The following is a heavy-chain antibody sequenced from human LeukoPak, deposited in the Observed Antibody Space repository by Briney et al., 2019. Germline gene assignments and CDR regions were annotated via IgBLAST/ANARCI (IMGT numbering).Heavy chain of an antibody. CDR3: ARDLKITILGVLPWDYFDY. CDR2: ISAYNGNI. CDR1: GYTFTNYG. V-gene: IGHV1-18*01. J-gene: IGHJ4*02. D-gene: IGHD3-3*01. Sequence: GASVKVSCKASGYTFTNYGISCVRQAPGQGLEWVGWISAYNGNIKYAQKFQGRVTMTTDTSTSTAYMELRSLTADDTALYYCARDLKITILGVLPWDYFDYWGQGTQVTVSS.